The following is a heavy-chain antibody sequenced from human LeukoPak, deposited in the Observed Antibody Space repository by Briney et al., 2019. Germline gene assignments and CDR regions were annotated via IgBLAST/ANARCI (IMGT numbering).Heavy chain of an antibody. CDR3: ARDYGSGSYQFDP. V-gene: IGHV4-39*07. J-gene: IGHJ5*02. CDR1: GGSISSSSYY. CDR2: IYYSGST. Sequence: SETLSLTCTVSGGSISSSSYYWGWIRQPPGKGLEWIGSIYYSGSTYYNPSLKSRVTISVDTSKNQFSLKLSSVTAADTAVYYCARDYGSGSYQFDPWGQGTLVTVSS. D-gene: IGHD3-10*01.